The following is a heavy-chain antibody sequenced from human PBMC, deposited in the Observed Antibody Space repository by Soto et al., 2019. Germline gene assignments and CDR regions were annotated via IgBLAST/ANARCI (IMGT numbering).Heavy chain of an antibody. J-gene: IGHJ6*02. CDR3: AGDRSIGRWSGRGV. V-gene: IGHV5-51*01. D-gene: IGHD6-19*01. Sequence: GVSMKIPCTASEYTFTNYRIGWVRKMPGKGLEWMRLISPADSHPPYSPSSQGHVSISADSTIRSAFLRWCSLQASYPLIHYCAGDRSIGRWSGRGVWGRGTTGSV. CDR2: ISPADSHP. CDR1: EYTFTNYR.